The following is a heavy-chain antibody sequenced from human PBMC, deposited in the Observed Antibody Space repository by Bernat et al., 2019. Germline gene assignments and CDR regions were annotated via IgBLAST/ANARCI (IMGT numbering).Heavy chain of an antibody. Sequence: EVQLAQSGAEVKKPGESLKISCQGSGYSFTSYWIGCVRQMPGKGLEGMGIIYPGDSDTKYSPSFQGKVTISADKSISTAYLQWSSLEASDTAMYYCARGGEPTVTTIDYWGQGTLVTVSS. CDR2: IYPGDSDT. D-gene: IGHD4-17*01. J-gene: IGHJ4*02. V-gene: IGHV5-51*01. CDR1: GYSFTSYW. CDR3: ARGGEPTVTTIDY.